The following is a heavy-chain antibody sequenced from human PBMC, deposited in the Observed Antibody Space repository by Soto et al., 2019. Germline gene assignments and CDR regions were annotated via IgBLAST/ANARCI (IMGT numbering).Heavy chain of an antibody. D-gene: IGHD2-21*02. Sequence: QVQLQESGPGLVKPSQTLSLTCTVSGGSMSSGGYYWSWIRQHPGKGLEWIGYIYYSGSTDYNPSLKSRVTISIDTSENQFSLKLSSVTAADTAVYYCARVIARDVGDWALQFDYWGQGTLVTVSS. J-gene: IGHJ4*02. CDR2: IYYSGST. CDR3: ARVIARDVGDWALQFDY. CDR1: GGSMSSGGYY. V-gene: IGHV4-31*03.